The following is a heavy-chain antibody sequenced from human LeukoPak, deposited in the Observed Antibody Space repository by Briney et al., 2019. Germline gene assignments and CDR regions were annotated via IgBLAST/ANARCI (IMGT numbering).Heavy chain of an antibody. CDR2: INPSGGST. J-gene: IGHJ5*02. Sequence: ASVKVSCKASGYTFTSYYMHWVRQAPGQGLEWMGIINPSGGSTSYAQKFQGRVTMTRDMSTSTVYMELSSLRSEDTAVYYCARDEVTGTTGKLNWFDPWGQGTLVTVPS. V-gene: IGHV1-46*01. D-gene: IGHD1-7*01. CDR1: GYTFTSYY. CDR3: ARDEVTGTTGKLNWFDP.